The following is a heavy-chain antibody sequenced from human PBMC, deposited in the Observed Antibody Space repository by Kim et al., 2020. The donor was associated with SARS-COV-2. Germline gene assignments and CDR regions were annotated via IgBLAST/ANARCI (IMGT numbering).Heavy chain of an antibody. CDR1: GYTFTGYY. CDR2: INSNSGGT. D-gene: IGHD6-13*01. V-gene: IGHV1-2*02. Sequence: ASVKVSCKASGYTFTGYYIHWVRQAPGQGLEWMGWINSNSGGTNYAQKFQGRVTMTRDTSISTAYIELNRLISDDTAVYYCAREIIATGKTCDYWGQGTLVTVSS. J-gene: IGHJ4*02. CDR3: AREIIATGKTCDY.